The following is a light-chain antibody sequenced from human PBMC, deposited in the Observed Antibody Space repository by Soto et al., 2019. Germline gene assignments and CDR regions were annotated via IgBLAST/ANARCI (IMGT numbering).Light chain of an antibody. CDR1: QGISSY. J-gene: IGKJ1*01. CDR2: AAS. V-gene: IGKV1-9*01. CDR3: QQLNSYPLT. Sequence: DIQLTQSPSFLSASVGDRVTITCRASQGISSYLAWYQQKPGKAPKVLIYAASTLPSGVPSRFSGSGSGTEFTLTISSLQPEDFATYYCQQLNSYPLTFGQGTKVEIK.